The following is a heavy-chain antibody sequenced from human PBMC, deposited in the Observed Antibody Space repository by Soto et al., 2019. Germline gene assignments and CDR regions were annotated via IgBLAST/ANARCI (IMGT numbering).Heavy chain of an antibody. V-gene: IGHV4-61*01. CDR2: IYYSGST. J-gene: IGHJ5*02. CDR1: GGSISSGSYY. CDR3: ARVPDR. Sequence: SETLSLTCTVSGGSISSGSYYWSWIRQPPGKGLEWIGYIYYSGSTNYNPSLKSRVTISVDTSKNQFSLKLSSVTAADTAVYYCARVPDRWGQGTLVTVSS. D-gene: IGHD2-2*01.